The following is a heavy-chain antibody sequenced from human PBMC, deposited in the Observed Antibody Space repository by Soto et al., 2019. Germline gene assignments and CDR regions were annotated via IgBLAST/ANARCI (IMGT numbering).Heavy chain of an antibody. J-gene: IGHJ3*02. Sequence: EVQLLETGGDLVQPGGSLRLSCAPSGFTFSNDAMTCVRQAPGKGLEWVSGISGSGTRTYYADSVKGRFTVSRDNSQNPLYLQMNSMSSEYTALYSCARLPGHRLVRGSMTFDIWGQGPMVTFSS. CDR1: GFTFSNDA. D-gene: IGHD3-10*01. V-gene: IGHV3-23*01. CDR2: ISGSGTRT. CDR3: ARLPGHRLVRGSMTFDI.